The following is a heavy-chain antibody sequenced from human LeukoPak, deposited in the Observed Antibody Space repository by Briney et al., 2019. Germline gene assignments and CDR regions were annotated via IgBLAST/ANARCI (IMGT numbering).Heavy chain of an antibody. J-gene: IGHJ4*02. Sequence: GGSLRLSCTASGFTFSDYYIGWVRQAPGKGLEWVSYISSSGSTIYYADSVKGRFTLSRDNAKNSLYLQMNSLRSEDTAVYYCARDYDCWSGGSQIFDYWGQGTLVTVSS. CDR2: ISSSGSTI. V-gene: IGHV3-11*01. CDR1: GFTFSDYY. CDR3: ARDYDCWSGGSQIFDY. D-gene: IGHD3-3*01.